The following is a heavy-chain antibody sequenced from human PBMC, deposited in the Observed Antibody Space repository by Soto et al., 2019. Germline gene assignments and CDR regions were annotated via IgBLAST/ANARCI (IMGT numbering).Heavy chain of an antibody. J-gene: IGHJ5*02. CDR2: IIPIFGTA. CDR3: ARTYCSGGSCYTNLFAP. V-gene: IGHV1-69*01. CDR1: GGTFSSYA. Sequence: QVQLVQSGAEVKKPGSSVKVSCKASGGTFSSYAISWVRQAPGQGLEWMGGIIPIFGTANYAQKFQGRVTITADESTSTAYMELSSLRSEDTAVYYCARTYCSGGSCYTNLFAPWGQGTLVTVSS. D-gene: IGHD2-15*01.